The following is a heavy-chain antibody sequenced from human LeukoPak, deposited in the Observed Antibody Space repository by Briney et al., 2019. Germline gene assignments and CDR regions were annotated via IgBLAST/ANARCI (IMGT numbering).Heavy chain of an antibody. CDR2: INHSGST. V-gene: IGHV4-34*01. CDR3: ARGHGVRPLWVY. J-gene: IGHJ4*02. CDR1: GGSFSGYY. Sequence: SETLSLTCAVYGGSFSGYYWSWIRQPPGKGLEWVGEINHSGSTNYNPSLKSRVTISVDTSKNQFSLKLSSVTAADTAVYYCARGHGVRPLWVYWGQGTLVTVSS. D-gene: IGHD5-18*01.